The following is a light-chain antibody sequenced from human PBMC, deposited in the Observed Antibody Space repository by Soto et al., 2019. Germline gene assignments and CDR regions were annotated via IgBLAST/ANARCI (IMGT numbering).Light chain of an antibody. CDR1: SSDVGGYNY. J-gene: IGLJ1*01. Sequence: QSVLNQPASVYGSHGQSSPISCTGTSSDVGGYNYVSWYQQHPGKAPKLMIYDVSNRPSGVSNRFSGSKSGNTASLTISGLQAEDEADYYCSSYTSSSTLYVFGTGTKVTV. CDR2: DVS. V-gene: IGLV2-14*01. CDR3: SSYTSSSTLYV.